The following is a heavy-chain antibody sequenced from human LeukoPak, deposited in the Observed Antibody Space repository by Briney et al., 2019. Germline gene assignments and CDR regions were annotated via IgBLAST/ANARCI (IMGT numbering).Heavy chain of an antibody. J-gene: IGHJ2*01. CDR3: ARWFDL. CDR2: INQSGST. CDR1: GGSFSGYY. Sequence: PSETLSLTCAVYGGSFSGYYWSWIRQPPGKGLEWIGEINQSGSTNYNPSHKSRVTISVDTSKNQFSLKLSSVTAADTAVYYCARWFDLWGRGTLVTVSS. V-gene: IGHV4-34*01.